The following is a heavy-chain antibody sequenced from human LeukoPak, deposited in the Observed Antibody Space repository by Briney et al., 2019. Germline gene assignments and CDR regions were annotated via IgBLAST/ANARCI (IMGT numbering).Heavy chain of an antibody. J-gene: IGHJ5*02. CDR1: GGSISSYY. V-gene: IGHV4-59*01. CDR2: MYHSGST. Sequence: QPSETLSLTCTVSGGSISSYYWSWIRQPPGKGLEWIGYMYHSGSTNYNPSLKSRVTISVDTSKNQFSLKLSSETATDTAVYYCARDLSGWPNWFDPWGQGTLVTVSS. CDR3: ARDLSGWPNWFDP. D-gene: IGHD6-19*01.